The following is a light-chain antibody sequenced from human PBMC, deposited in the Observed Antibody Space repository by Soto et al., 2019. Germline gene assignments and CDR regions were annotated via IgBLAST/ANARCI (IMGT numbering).Light chain of an antibody. CDR1: RSDVGAYNY. Sequence: QSALTQPASVSGSPGQSIAISCTGTRSDVGAYNYVSWYQQHPGKAPKLMISEVTNRPSGVSDRFSGSKSGNTASLTISGLQADDDADYYCSSFTSRFTFVFGTGTKVTVL. CDR2: EVT. J-gene: IGLJ1*01. V-gene: IGLV2-14*01. CDR3: SSFTSRFTFV.